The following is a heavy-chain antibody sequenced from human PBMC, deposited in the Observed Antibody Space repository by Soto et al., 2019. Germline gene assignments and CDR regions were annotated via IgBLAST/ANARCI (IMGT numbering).Heavy chain of an antibody. CDR1: GVTFSSYA. Sequence: SVKVSCKASGVTFSSYAISWVRQAPGQGLEWMGGIIPIFGTANYAQKFQGRVTITADKSTSTAYMELSSLRSEDTAVYYCARDRYHYYDSSGYNGRRYYYGTDVWGKGTTVTVSS. D-gene: IGHD3-22*01. CDR2: IIPIFGTA. V-gene: IGHV1-69*06. J-gene: IGHJ6*04. CDR3: ARDRYHYYDSSGYNGRRYYYGTDV.